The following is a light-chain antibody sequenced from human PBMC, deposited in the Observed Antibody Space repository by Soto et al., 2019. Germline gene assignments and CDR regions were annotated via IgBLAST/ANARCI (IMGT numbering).Light chain of an antibody. J-gene: IGLJ2*01. V-gene: IGLV2-23*01. CDR1: SSDVGNYNL. CDR3: CSYAGGSTWV. CDR2: DGS. Sequence: QSVLTQPASVSGSPGQSITISCTGTSSDVGNYNLVSWYQQHPGKAPKLMIYDGSQRPSGVSNRFSGSKSGNTASLTISGLQTEDEADYHCCSYAGGSTWVFGGGTKLTVL.